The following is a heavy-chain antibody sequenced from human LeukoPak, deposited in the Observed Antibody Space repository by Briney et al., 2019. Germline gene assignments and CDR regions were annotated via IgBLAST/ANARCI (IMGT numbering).Heavy chain of an antibody. CDR3: ARDAARRLNGMDV. Sequence: GGSLRLSCAASGFTFSSYMMNWVRQAPGKGLEWVSVIYSGGSTYYADSVKGRFTISRDNSKNTLYLQMNSLRAEDTAVYYCARDAARRLNGMDVWGQGTTVTVSS. D-gene: IGHD6-6*01. CDR1: GFTFSSYM. CDR2: IYSGGST. J-gene: IGHJ6*02. V-gene: IGHV3-53*01.